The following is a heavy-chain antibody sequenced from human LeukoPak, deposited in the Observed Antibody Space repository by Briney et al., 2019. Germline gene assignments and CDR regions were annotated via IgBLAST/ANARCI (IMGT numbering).Heavy chain of an antibody. V-gene: IGHV3-7*01. Sequence: GGSLRLSXEVSGFTFTDYWMNWVRQAPGKGPEWVASIRQDGSEETYVDSVKGRFTISRDNTKNSLSLQLNGLRAEDTAVYYCARDGTAAGLYFDLWGQGTLVTVSS. J-gene: IGHJ4*01. CDR1: GFTFTDYW. CDR3: ARDGTAAGLYFDL. CDR2: IRQDGSEE. D-gene: IGHD6-13*01.